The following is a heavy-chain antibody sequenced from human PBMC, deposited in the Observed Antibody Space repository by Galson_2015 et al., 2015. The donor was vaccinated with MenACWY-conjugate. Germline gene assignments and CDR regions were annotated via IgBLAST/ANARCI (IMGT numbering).Heavy chain of an antibody. CDR1: GFSFSSNG. V-gene: IGHV3-23*01. CDR3: SKRSSPHFDSSGYIFGYDFDN. Sequence: SLRLCCAASGFSFSSNGMSWVRQAPGKGLEWVSVISGSGGSTYYADSVKGRFTISRDNSKNTLYLQMNSLRVEDTAIYYCSKRSSPHFDSSGYIFGYDFDNWGQGTLVTVSS. J-gene: IGHJ4*02. CDR2: ISGSGGST. D-gene: IGHD3-22*01.